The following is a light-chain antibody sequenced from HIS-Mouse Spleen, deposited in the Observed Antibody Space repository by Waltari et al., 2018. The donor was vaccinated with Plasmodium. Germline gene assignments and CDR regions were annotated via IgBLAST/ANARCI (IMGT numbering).Light chain of an antibody. V-gene: IGKV3-15*01. CDR3: QQYNNWPRGT. CDR1: QSVSSN. Sequence: EIVMTQSPATLSVSPGERATLSCRASQSVSSNLAWYQQKPGQAPRLLIYGASTRATGIPDTFSSSGSETEFTIIISSMQSEDFAVYYCQQYNNWPRGTFGQGTKVEIK. J-gene: IGKJ1*01. CDR2: GAS.